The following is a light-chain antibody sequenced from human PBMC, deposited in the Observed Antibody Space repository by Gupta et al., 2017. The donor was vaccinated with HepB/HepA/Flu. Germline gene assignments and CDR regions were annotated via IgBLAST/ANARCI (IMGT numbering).Light chain of an antibody. CDR1: NIGSQS. J-gene: IGLJ1*01. V-gene: IGLV3-21*03. CDR3: LVWDADSDHYV. Sequence: SYVLTQPPSVSVASGRTASITCEGNNIGSQSVHWYQHKPGQAPVLVVYDDRNRPSGIPERFSGSKSGNTATLTISRVEAGDEAEYYCLVWDADSDHYVFGTGTGVTVL. CDR2: DDR.